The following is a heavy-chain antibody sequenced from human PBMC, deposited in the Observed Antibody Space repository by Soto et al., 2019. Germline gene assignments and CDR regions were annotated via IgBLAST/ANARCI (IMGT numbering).Heavy chain of an antibody. CDR1: GFTFSSFS. D-gene: IGHD3-9*01. J-gene: IGHJ5*02. CDR3: AREYFDWSNWFDP. V-gene: IGHV3-48*02. CDR2: ISSSSSTI. Sequence: EVQLVESGGGLVQPGGSLRLSCAASGFTFSSFSMNWVRQAPGKGLEWVSYISSSSSTIYYADSLKGGFTISRDTATNSLYLQMNSLRDEDTAVYYCAREYFDWSNWFDPWGQGTLVTVSS.